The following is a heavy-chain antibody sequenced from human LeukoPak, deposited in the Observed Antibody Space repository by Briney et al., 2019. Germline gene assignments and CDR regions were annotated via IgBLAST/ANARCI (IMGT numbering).Heavy chain of an antibody. V-gene: IGHV3-23*01. J-gene: IGHJ5*02. CDR2: ISGSGGST. CDR3: ARFGSGAHTGVNWFDP. D-gene: IGHD6-19*01. Sequence: PGGSLRLSCAASGFTFSSYAMSWVRQAPGKGLEWVSAISGSGGSTYYADSVKGRFIISGHNSKNTLYLQMNSLRADDTAVYYCARFGSGAHTGVNWFDPWGQGTLVTVSS. CDR1: GFTFSSYA.